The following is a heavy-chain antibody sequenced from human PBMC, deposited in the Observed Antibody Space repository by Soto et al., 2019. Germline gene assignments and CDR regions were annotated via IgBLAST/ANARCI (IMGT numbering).Heavy chain of an antibody. CDR3: ARSRSGAVADSFDF. V-gene: IGHV3-30*04. CDR2: ISRDGTNK. J-gene: IGHJ4*02. D-gene: IGHD3-10*01. CDR1: GFAFSRYA. Sequence: GGSLRLSCAASGFAFSRYAIHWVRQAPGKGLEWVAVISRDGTNKYYVDSVKGRFTISRDNSRNTLYLQMNSLRHEDAAVYYCARSRSGAVADSFDFWGQGTLVTVSS.